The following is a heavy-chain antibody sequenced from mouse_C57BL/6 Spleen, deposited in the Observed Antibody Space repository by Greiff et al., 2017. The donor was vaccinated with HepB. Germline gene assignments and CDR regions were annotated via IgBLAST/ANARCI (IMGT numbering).Heavy chain of an antibody. V-gene: IGHV1-82*01. Sequence: QVMLQQSGPELVKPGASVKISCKASGYAFSSSWMNWVKQRPGKGLEWIGRIYPGAGDTNYNGKFKGKATLTADKSSSTAYMQLSSLTSEDSAVYVCARVRDDGRWYFDGWGTGTTVTVSS. CDR2: IYPGAGDT. CDR1: GYAFSSSW. CDR3: ARVRDDGRWYFDG. J-gene: IGHJ1*03.